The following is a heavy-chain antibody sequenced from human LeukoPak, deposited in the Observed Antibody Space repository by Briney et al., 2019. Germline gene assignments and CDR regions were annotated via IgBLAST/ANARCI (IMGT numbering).Heavy chain of an antibody. D-gene: IGHD3-22*01. V-gene: IGHV4-31*03. CDR3: ARSAYYDGWFDP. J-gene: IGHJ5*02. CDR2: IYYSGST. CDR1: GGSISSGDYY. Sequence: SQTLSLTCTVSGGSISSGDYYWSWIRQHPGKGLEWIGYIYYSGSTYYNPSLKSRVTISIDTSKNQFSLKLSSVTAADTAVYYCARSAYYDGWFDPWGQGTLVTVSS.